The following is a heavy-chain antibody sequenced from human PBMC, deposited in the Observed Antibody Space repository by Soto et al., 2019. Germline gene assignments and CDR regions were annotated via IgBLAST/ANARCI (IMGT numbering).Heavy chain of an antibody. CDR1: RFNFSIYA. V-gene: IGHV3-23*01. J-gene: IGHJ4*02. CDR2: ISGSGGST. Sequence: LRLSCAASRFNFSIYAMIWVRQAPGKGLEWVSAISGSGGSTYYADSVKGRFTISRDNSKNTLYLQMNSLRAEDTAVYYCGSSSWYRRIDYWGPGTLVTVSP. CDR3: GSSSWYRRIDY. D-gene: IGHD6-13*01.